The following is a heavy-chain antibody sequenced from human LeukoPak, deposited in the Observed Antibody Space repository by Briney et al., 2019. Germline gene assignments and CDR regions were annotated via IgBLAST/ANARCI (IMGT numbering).Heavy chain of an antibody. J-gene: IGHJ4*02. V-gene: IGHV4-4*02. CDR2: IYHSGST. CDR1: GGSICSSNW. CDR3: ARTNMVRGVIPYFDY. Sequence: KPSGTLSLTCAVSGGSICSSNWWSWVRQPPGKGLEWIGEIYHSGSTNYNPSLKSRVTISVDKSKNQFSLKLSSVTAADTAVYYCARTNMVRGVIPYFDYWGQGTLVTVSS. D-gene: IGHD3-10*01.